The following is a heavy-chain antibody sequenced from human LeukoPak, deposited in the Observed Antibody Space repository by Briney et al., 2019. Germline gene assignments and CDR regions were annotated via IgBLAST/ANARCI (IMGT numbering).Heavy chain of an antibody. D-gene: IGHD3-10*01. CDR1: GFSFSQYW. J-gene: IGHJ4*02. CDR3: GRYPYYGPANYFKGQYFDS. Sequence: GGSLRLSCAASGFSFSQYWIHWVRQPPGKGLAWVSRINSDGTSTAYADSVKGRFTISRDNGKNEVYLQLNSLRAEDTAVYYCGRYPYYGPANYFKGQYFDSWGQGTLVTVSA. V-gene: IGHV3-74*01. CDR2: INSDGTST.